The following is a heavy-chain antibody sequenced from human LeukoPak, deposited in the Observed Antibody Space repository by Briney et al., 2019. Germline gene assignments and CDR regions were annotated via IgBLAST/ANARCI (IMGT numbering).Heavy chain of an antibody. J-gene: IGHJ5*02. CDR2: IYYSGST. CDR1: GGSISSSSYY. Sequence: PSETPSLTCTVSGGSISSSSYYWGWIRQPPGKGLEWIGSIYYSGSTYYNPSLKSRVTISVDTSKNQFFLKLISVTVADTAVYYCARGQGATVPQVGKNWFDPWGQGTRVTVSS. CDR3: ARGQGATVPQVGKNWFDP. V-gene: IGHV4-39*01. D-gene: IGHD1-26*01.